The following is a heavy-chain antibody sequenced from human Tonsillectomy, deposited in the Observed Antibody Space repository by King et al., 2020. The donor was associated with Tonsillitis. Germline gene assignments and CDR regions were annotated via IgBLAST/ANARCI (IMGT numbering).Heavy chain of an antibody. D-gene: IGHD4/OR15-4a*01. Sequence: VQLVESGGGLVQPGRSLRLSCAASGFTFSTYHMHWVRQAPGKGLEWVALIRYDGSHKYYADSVRGRFTVSRDNSENTLYLEMNSLRAEDTAVYFCTSESSGDYGSSSFDFWGQGTLVTVSS. CDR2: IRYDGSHK. CDR1: GFTFSTYH. V-gene: IGHV3-33*01. J-gene: IGHJ4*02. CDR3: TSESSGDYGSSSFDF.